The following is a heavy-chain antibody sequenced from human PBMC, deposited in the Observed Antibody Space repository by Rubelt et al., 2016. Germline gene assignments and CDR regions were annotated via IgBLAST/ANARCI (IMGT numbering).Heavy chain of an antibody. V-gene: IGHV4-34*01. CDR1: GGSFSGYY. CDR2: INHSGST. Sequence: QVQLQQWGAGLLKPSETLSLTCAVYGGSFSGYYWSWIRQPPGKGLEWIGEINHSGSTNYNPSLTSRVTISVDTSKNRFSLKLSSVTAADTAVYYCARGKEGLGVTMMDYWGQGTLVTVSS. CDR3: ARGKEGLGVTMMDY. D-gene: IGHD3-22*01. J-gene: IGHJ4*02.